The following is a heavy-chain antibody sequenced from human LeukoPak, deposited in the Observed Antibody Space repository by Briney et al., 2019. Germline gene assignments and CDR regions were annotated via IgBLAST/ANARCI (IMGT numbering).Heavy chain of an antibody. J-gene: IGHJ5*02. V-gene: IGHV4-34*01. Sequence: SETLSLTCTVSGGSFSGYYWSWIRQPPGKGLEWIGEINHSGSTNYNPSLKSRVTISVDTSKNQFSLKLSSVTAADTAVYYCARGRRPRSRHDYSNQHPGFWFDPWGQGTLVTVSS. D-gene: IGHD4-4*01. CDR1: GGSFSGYY. CDR3: ARGRRPRSRHDYSNQHPGFWFDP. CDR2: INHSGST.